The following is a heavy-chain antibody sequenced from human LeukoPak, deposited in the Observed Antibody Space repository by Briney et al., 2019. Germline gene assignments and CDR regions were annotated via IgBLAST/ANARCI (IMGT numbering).Heavy chain of an antibody. Sequence: PGGSLRLSCAASEFTFINYAMTWARQAPGKGLEWVSAISGSGHSTYYAESVKGRFTVSRDNSKNRLYLQMNSLRAEDTAIYYCAKPNCNSATCLTWSPSYVDYWGQGTLVTVSS. CDR2: ISGSGHST. CDR1: EFTFINYA. CDR3: AKPNCNSATCLTWSPSYVDY. J-gene: IGHJ4*02. V-gene: IGHV3-23*01. D-gene: IGHD2-2*01.